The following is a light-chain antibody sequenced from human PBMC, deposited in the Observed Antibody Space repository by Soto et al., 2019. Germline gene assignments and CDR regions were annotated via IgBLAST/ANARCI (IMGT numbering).Light chain of an antibody. CDR1: SGDVGGYYY. CDR3: SSYTAGGTI. J-gene: IGLJ1*01. V-gene: IGLV2-14*01. CDR2: EVS. Sequence: QSLLTQPASVSGSPGQSITISCTGTSGDVGGYYYVSWYQQLPGKAPKLMISEVSNRPSGVSNRFSGSNSGNTASLTISGLQAEDEADYYCSSYTAGGTIFGTGTKVTVL.